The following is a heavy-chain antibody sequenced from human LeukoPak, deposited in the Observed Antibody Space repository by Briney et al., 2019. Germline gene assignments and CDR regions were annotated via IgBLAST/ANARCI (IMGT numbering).Heavy chain of an antibody. Sequence: SETLSLTCTVSGGSISSYYWSWIRQPPGEGLEWIGYIYYSGSTNYNPSLKSRVTISVDTSKNQFSLKLSSVTAADTAVYYCARRGYCSSTSCTIGERWFDPWGQGTLVTVSS. J-gene: IGHJ5*02. V-gene: IGHV4-59*08. CDR1: GGSISSYY. CDR3: ARRGYCSSTSCTIGERWFDP. CDR2: IYYSGST. D-gene: IGHD2-2*01.